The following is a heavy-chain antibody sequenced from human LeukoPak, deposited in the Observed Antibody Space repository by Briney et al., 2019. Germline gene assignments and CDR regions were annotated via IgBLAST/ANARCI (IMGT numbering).Heavy chain of an antibody. CDR1: GYSISSAYY. CDR2: IYHSGST. J-gene: IGHJ3*02. V-gene: IGHV4-38-2*02. CDR3: ARDPLSKDYYDSSGSLSDAFDI. D-gene: IGHD3-22*01. Sequence: SETLSLTCTVSGYSISSAYYWGWVRQPPGKGLEWIGTIYHSGSTDYNPSLKSRVTISLDTFKNQFSLKLSSVTAADTAVYYCARDPLSKDYYDSSGSLSDAFDIWGQGTMVTVSS.